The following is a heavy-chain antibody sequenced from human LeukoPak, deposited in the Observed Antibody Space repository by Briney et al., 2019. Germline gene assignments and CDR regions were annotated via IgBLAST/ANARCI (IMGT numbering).Heavy chain of an antibody. Sequence: PGGSLRLSCAASGFTFSSYWMHWVRQAPGKGVVWVSRINSDGSSTSYADSVKGRFTISRDNAKNTLYLQMNSLRAEDTAVYYCASNVRFGGNHWGQGTLVTVSS. J-gene: IGHJ5*02. CDR3: ASNVRFGGNH. CDR2: INSDGSST. V-gene: IGHV3-74*01. D-gene: IGHD3-10*01. CDR1: GFTFSSYW.